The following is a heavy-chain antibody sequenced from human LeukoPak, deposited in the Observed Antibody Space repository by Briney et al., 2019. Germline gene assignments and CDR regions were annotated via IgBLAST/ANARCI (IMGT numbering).Heavy chain of an antibody. CDR3: ARDDGFWSGYY. CDR1: GFTFSSYG. J-gene: IGHJ4*02. D-gene: IGHD3-3*01. CDR2: IWYDGSNK. V-gene: IGHV3-33*01. Sequence: GESLRLSCAASGFTFSSYGMHWVRQAPGKGLEWVAVIWYDGSNKYYADSVKGRFTISRDNSKNTLYLQMNSLRAEDTAVYYCARDDGFWSGYYWGQGTLVTVSS.